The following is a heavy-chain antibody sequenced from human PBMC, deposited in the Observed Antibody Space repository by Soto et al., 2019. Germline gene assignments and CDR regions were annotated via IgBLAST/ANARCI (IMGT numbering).Heavy chain of an antibody. CDR3: TDVMDV. V-gene: IGHV3-15*01. Sequence: EVQLVESGGCLVKPGGSLRLSCAASGFAFSNAWMSWVRQAPVKGLEWVGRVKSRTDGGTTHYAAPVKGRFTISRDDSRHTLYLQMNSLKTEDTALYYCTDVMDVCGQGTTVTVSS. CDR1: GFAFSNAW. CDR2: VKSRTDGGTT. J-gene: IGHJ6*02.